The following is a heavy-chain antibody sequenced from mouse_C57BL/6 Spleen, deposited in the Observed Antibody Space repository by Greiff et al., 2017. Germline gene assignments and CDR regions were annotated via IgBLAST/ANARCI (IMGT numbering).Heavy chain of an antibody. D-gene: IGHD1-1*01. Sequence: EVKLVESGGGLVKPGGSLKLSCAASGFTFCDYGMHWVRQAPEKGLEWVAYISSGSSTIYYADTVKGRFTISRDNAKNTLFLQMTSLRSEDTAMYYCARDGPLYAMDYWGQGTSVTVSS. CDR1: GFTFCDYG. CDR2: ISSGSSTI. CDR3: ARDGPLYAMDY. J-gene: IGHJ4*01. V-gene: IGHV5-17*01.